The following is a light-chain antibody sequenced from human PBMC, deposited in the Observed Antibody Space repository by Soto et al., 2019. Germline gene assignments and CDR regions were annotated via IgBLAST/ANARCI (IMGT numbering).Light chain of an antibody. V-gene: IGKV1-5*03. Sequence: DIQMTQSPSTLSGSVGDRVTITCRASQTISSWLAWYQQKPGRAPKLLISKASSLESGVPSRFSGSGFGTEFTLTISSLQPDDFATYYCQQYHSYRAFGQGTMV. CDR3: QQYHSYRA. J-gene: IGKJ1*01. CDR1: QTISSW. CDR2: KAS.